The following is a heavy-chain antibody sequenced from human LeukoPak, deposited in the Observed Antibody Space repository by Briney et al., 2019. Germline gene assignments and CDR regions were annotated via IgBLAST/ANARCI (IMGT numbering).Heavy chain of an antibody. V-gene: IGHV4-59*08. D-gene: IGHD3-10*01. CDR1: GGSVDAYY. CDR2: IFYSGST. Sequence: SETLSLTCTVSGGSVDAYYWSWIRLPPGKGLEWIGYIFYSGSTNYNPSPKSRVTISVDTSKNQFSLKLSSVTAADTAVYFCARVKRGSGSYALDYWGQGTLVTVSS. CDR3: ARVKRGSGSYALDY. J-gene: IGHJ4*02.